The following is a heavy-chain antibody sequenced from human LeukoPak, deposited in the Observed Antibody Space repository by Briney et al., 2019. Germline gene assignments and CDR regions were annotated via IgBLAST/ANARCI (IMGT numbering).Heavy chain of an antibody. V-gene: IGHV5-51*01. CDR2: IYPGDSDT. CDR1: GCTFTNYW. J-gene: IGHJ4*02. CDR3: ARAGYSNRWDGVDY. D-gene: IGHD2/OR15-2a*01. Sequence: GESLKISCKGSGCTFTNYWIGWVRQMPGKGMEFMGIIYPGDSDTRYSPSFQGQVTISVDKSINTAYLQWSSLKASDSAMYYCARAGYSNRWDGVDYWGQGTLVTVSS.